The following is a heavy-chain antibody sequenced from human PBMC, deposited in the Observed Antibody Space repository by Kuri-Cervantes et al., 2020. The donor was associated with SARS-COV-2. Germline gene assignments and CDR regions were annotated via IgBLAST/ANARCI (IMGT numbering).Heavy chain of an antibody. CDR2: ISYDGSNK. J-gene: IGHJ4*02. CDR1: GFTFSSYA. CDR3: ARDLGGYFDY. Sequence: GESLKISCDASGFTFSSYAMHWVRQAPGKGLEWVAVISYDGSNKYYADSVKGRFTISRDNSKNTLYLQMNSLSAEDTAVYYCARDLGGYFDYWGQGTLVTVSS. V-gene: IGHV3-30*04. D-gene: IGHD3-16*01.